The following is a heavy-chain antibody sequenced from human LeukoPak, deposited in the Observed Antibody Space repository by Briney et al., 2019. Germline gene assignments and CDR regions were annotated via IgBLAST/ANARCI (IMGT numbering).Heavy chain of an antibody. D-gene: IGHD5-18*01. CDR2: ISYDGSNK. Sequence: GGSLRLSCAASGFTFSSYGMHWVRQAPGKGLEWVAVISYDGSNKYYADSVKGRFTISRDNSKNTLYLQMNSLRAEDTAVYCCAKPDTAMAPYYYYGMDVWGQGTTVTVSS. CDR1: GFTFSSYG. CDR3: AKPDTAMAPYYYYGMDV. V-gene: IGHV3-30*18. J-gene: IGHJ6*02.